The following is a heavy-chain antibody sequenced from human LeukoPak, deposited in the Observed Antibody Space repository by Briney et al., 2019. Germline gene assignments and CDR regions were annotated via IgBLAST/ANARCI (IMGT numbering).Heavy chain of an antibody. CDR3: AKDFSLGAFDI. CDR2: ISGSGGST. V-gene: IGHV3-23*01. J-gene: IGHJ3*02. D-gene: IGHD2/OR15-2a*01. CDR1: GFTFSSYG. Sequence: GALRLSCAASGFTFSSYGMSWVRQAPGEGLEWVSAISGSGGSTYYADSVKGRFTISRDNSKNTLYLQMNSLRAEDTAVYYCAKDFSLGAFDIWGQGTMVTVSS.